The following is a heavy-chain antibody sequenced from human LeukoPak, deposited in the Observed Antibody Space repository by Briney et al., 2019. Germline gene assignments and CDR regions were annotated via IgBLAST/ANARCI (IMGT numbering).Heavy chain of an antibody. CDR1: GTSISTYY. CDR2: LYYSGST. J-gene: IGHJ3*02. D-gene: IGHD6-19*01. Sequence: SETLSLTCTVSGTSISTYYWSWIRQPPGKGLEWVGYLYYSGSTSYNPSLKSRVTISVDTSKNQFSLRLTSVTAADTAVYYCARHWLTDPFDIWGQGTMVTVSS. CDR3: ARHWLTDPFDI. V-gene: IGHV4-59*08.